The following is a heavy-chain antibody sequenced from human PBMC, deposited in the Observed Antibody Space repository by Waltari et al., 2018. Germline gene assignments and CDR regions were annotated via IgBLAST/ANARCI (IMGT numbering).Heavy chain of an antibody. J-gene: IGHJ5*02. D-gene: IGHD3-10*01. CDR2: ISHSGKT. CDR1: SYSIRSGYF. V-gene: IGHV4-38-2*02. Sequence: QVQLQESGPGLASPSETLSLTCVVSSYSIRSGYFWGWILQPPGKGLEWIGMISHSGKTYYNPSLQSRLRLSVDTSKNQFALKVTSVTAADTAIYYCVRDLGGSGNSWFDAWGQGTLVTVSS. CDR3: VRDLGGSGNSWFDA.